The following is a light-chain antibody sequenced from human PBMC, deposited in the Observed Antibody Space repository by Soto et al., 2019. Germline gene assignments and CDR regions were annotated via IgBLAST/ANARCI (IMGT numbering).Light chain of an antibody. CDR3: TSYTSSRPYV. CDR1: NSDVGGYNY. CDR2: EVT. Sequence: QSVLTQPASVSGSPGQSITISCTGTNSDVGGYNYVSWYQQLPGEAPKLIIYEVTNRPLGVSSRFSGSKSGNMASLTISGLQAEDEADYYCTSYTSSRPYVFGTGTKVTVL. V-gene: IGLV2-14*01. J-gene: IGLJ1*01.